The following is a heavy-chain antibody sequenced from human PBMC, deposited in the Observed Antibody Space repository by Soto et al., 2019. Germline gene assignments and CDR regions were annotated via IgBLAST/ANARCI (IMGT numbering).Heavy chain of an antibody. V-gene: IGHV1-3*01. CDR2: INAGNGNT. CDR1: GYTFTSYA. J-gene: IGHJ6*02. Sequence: ASVKVSCKASGYTFTSYAMHWVRQAPGQRLEWMGWINAGNGNTKYSQKFQGRVTITRDTSASTAYMELSSLRSEDTAVYYCARRRGCGTTRDYYYYGMDVWGQGTTVTVSS. D-gene: IGHD1-7*01. CDR3: ARRRGCGTTRDYYYYGMDV.